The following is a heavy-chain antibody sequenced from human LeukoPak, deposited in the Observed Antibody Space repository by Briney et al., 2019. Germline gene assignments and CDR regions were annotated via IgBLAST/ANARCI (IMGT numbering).Heavy chain of an antibody. Sequence: GGSLRLSCAASGFTFSSYSMNWVRQAPGKGLEWVSSISSSSSHIYYADSVKGRFTISRDNAKNSLYLQMNSLRAEDTAVYYCARVRCSSTSCTYYFDYWGQGTLVTVSS. CDR1: GFTFSSYS. D-gene: IGHD2-2*01. CDR2: ISSSSSHI. CDR3: ARVRCSSTSCTYYFDY. V-gene: IGHV3-21*01. J-gene: IGHJ4*02.